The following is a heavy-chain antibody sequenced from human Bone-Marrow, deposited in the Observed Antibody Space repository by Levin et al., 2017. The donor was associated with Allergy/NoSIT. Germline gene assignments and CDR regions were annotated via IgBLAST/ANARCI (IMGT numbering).Heavy chain of an antibody. CDR1: GYTFSNFD. V-gene: IGHV1-8*01. D-gene: IGHD1-1*01. CDR2: MSPNTGNT. CDR3: ARGITAGVDC. J-gene: IGHJ4*02. Sequence: ASVKVSCKASGYTFSNFDINWMRQGTGQGLEWMGWMSPNTGNTGYAQKFQGRISMTRDTSMGTAYMELSSLRSEDTAVYYCARGITAGVDCWGQGTLIAVSS.